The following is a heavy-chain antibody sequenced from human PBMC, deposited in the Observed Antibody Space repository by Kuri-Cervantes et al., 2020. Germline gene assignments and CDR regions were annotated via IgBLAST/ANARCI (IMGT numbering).Heavy chain of an antibody. Sequence: GSLRLSCTVSGGSISSGGYYWSWIRQPPGKGLEWIGEINHSGSTNYNPSLKSRVTISVDTSKNQFSLKLSSVTAADTAVYYCARGPTGGYSFDYWGQGTLVTVSS. D-gene: IGHD2-2*03. CDR3: ARGPTGGYSFDY. CDR1: GGSISSGGYY. V-gene: IGHV4-39*07. J-gene: IGHJ4*02. CDR2: INHSGST.